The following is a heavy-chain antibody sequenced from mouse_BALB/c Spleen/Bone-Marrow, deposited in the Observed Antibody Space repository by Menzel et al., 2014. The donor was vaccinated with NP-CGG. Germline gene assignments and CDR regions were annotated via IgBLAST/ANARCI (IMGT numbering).Heavy chain of an antibody. CDR3: ARRGGNPSFDY. D-gene: IGHD2-1*01. CDR2: IYPGDGDT. V-gene: IGHV1-82*01. Sequence: VQLQQSGPELVKPGASVKISCKASGYAFSSSWMNWVKQRPGQGLEWIGRIYPGDGDTSYNGKFKGKATLTADKSSSTAYMQLSSLTSVDSAVYFCARRGGNPSFDYWGQGTTLTVSS. CDR1: GYAFSSSW. J-gene: IGHJ2*01.